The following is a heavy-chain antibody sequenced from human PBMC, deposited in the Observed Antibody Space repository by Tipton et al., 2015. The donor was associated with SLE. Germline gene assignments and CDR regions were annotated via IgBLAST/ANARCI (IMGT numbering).Heavy chain of an antibody. CDR1: GFTVSGNY. D-gene: IGHD4-11*01. J-gene: IGHJ6*02. V-gene: IGHV3-53*03. CDR3: TKDATAVTGYMDV. CDR2: IYGGGST. Sequence: SLRLSCAASGFTVSGNYMGWVRQAPGKGLDWVSVIYGGGSTDYADSVKGRFSISRDNAKSSLYLQLNSLRTEDTALYFCTKDATAVTGYMDVWGQGTTVTVSS.